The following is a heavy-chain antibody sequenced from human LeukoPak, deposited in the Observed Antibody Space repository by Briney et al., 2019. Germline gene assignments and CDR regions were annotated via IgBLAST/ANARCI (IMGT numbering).Heavy chain of an antibody. CDR1: GGSISSSSYY. CDR2: IYYRGST. J-gene: IGHJ3*01. D-gene: IGHD3-22*01. CDR3: ARVSYYYDPDGFDF. Sequence: SETLSLTCTVSGGSISSSSYYWGWIRQPPGKGLEWIGTIYYRGSTYYNPSLKSRVTISVDTSKNQFSLKLSSVTAADTAVYYCARVSYYYDPDGFDFWGQGTMVSVSS. V-gene: IGHV4-39*07.